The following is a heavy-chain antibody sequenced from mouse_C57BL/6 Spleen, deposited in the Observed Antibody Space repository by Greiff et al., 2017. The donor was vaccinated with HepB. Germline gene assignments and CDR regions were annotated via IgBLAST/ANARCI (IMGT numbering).Heavy chain of an antibody. CDR1: GFTFSSYA. J-gene: IGHJ2*01. V-gene: IGHV5-4*01. CDR2: ISDGGSYT. CDR3: ARDGGGSSYRYFDY. Sequence: EVKLMESGGGLVKPGGSLKLSCAASGFTFSSYAMSWVRQTPEKRLEWVATISDGGSYTYYPDNVKGRFTISRDNAKNNLYLQMSHLKSEDTAMYYCARDGGGSSYRYFDYWGQGTTLTVSS. D-gene: IGHD1-1*01.